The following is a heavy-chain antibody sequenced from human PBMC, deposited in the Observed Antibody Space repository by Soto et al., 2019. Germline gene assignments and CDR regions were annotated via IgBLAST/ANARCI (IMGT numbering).Heavy chain of an antibody. CDR1: GFTFSSYG. J-gene: IGHJ6*02. V-gene: IGHV3-30*18. D-gene: IGHD6-13*01. CDR3: AKVGSSPGFYGMDV. CDR2: ISYDGSNK. Sequence: QVQLVESGGGVVQPGRSLRLSCAASGFTFSSYGMHWVRQAPGKGLAWVAVISYDGSNKYYADSGKGRFTISRDNSKNTLYLQMNSLRAEDTAVYYCAKVGSSPGFYGMDVWGQGTTVTVSS.